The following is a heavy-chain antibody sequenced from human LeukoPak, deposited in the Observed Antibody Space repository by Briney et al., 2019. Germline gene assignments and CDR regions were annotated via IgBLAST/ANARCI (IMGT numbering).Heavy chain of an antibody. CDR3: AGVFSGRRPFEL. Sequence: SETLSLTRTVSGGSINDYYWNWLRQPPGKGLEWIGFIYYRGTTNNNPSLKSRVTTSIDTSKKQFSLNLSSVTAADTAIYYCAGVFSGRRPFELWGQGILVTVSS. CDR2: IYYRGTT. CDR1: GGSINDYY. D-gene: IGHD3-10*01. V-gene: IGHV4-59*03. J-gene: IGHJ4*02.